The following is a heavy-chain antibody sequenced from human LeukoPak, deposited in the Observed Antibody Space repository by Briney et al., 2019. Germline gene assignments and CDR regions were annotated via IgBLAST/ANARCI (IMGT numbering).Heavy chain of an antibody. Sequence: ASVKVSCKASGYTFTSYGISWVRQAPGQGLEWMGWISAYNGNTNYAQKLQGRATMTTDTSTSTAYMELRSLRSDDTAVYYCARDLTPTLGYCTNGVCRDYYYGMDVWGQGTTVTVSS. J-gene: IGHJ6*02. CDR2: ISAYNGNT. D-gene: IGHD2-8*01. CDR1: GYTFTSYG. CDR3: ARDLTPTLGYCTNGVCRDYYYGMDV. V-gene: IGHV1-18*01.